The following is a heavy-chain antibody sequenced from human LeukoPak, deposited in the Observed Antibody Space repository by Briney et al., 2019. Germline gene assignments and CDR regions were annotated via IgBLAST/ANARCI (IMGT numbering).Heavy chain of an antibody. CDR2: INSSSSFI. V-gene: IGHV3-21*01. CDR1: GFTFSSYA. Sequence: AGGPLTLSCAASGFTFSSYATNCVRKAPGGGLEWVSSINSSSSFIFYADSVRPRFPISRHRAKNSLYLQMKSLRADDRSVFFCARSILASAIYFDYWGQGTLVTVSS. J-gene: IGHJ4*02. D-gene: IGHD5-12*01. CDR3: ARSILASAIYFDY.